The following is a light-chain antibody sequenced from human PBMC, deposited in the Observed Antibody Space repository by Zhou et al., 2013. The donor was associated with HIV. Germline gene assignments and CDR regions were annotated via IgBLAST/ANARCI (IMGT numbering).Light chain of an antibody. Sequence: DIQMTQSPSSLSASVGDRVTITCRASQAISNYLAWFQQKPGKAPKCLISVAPSLQSGVPSRFSGSGSGTDFTLTISSLQPEDFATYYCQQANSFPITFGQGTRLEIK. J-gene: IGKJ5*01. V-gene: IGKV1-16*01. CDR2: VAP. CDR3: QQANSFPIT. CDR1: QAISNY.